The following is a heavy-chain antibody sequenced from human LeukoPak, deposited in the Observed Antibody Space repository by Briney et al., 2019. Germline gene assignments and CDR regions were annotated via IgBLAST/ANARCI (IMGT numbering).Heavy chain of an antibody. V-gene: IGHV3-48*03. D-gene: IGHD3-22*01. J-gene: IGHJ4*02. CDR3: TTLGYHLDS. Sequence: GGSLRLSCAASGFDFCAYEMNWVRQAPGKGLEWVAYFAGSDTTTYYADSVKGRFTISRDNARNSLYLQMNSLRAEETALYYCTTLGYHLDSWGQGTLVTVSS. CDR2: FAGSDTTT. CDR1: GFDFCAYE.